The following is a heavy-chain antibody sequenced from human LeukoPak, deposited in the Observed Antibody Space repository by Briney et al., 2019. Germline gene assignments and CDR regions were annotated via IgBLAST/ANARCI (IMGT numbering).Heavy chain of an antibody. D-gene: IGHD3-3*01. J-gene: IGHJ6*03. CDR3: ARDHSTGPMYYDFWSGYCSSYMDV. CDR1: GFTFDDYG. CDR2: INWNGGST. Sequence: GGSLRLSCAASGFTFDDYGMSWVRQAPGKGLEWISGINWNGGSTGYADSVKDRFTISRDNAKNSLYLQMNSLRAEDTALYYCARDHSTGPMYYDFWSGYCSSYMDVWGKGTTVTVSS. V-gene: IGHV3-20*04.